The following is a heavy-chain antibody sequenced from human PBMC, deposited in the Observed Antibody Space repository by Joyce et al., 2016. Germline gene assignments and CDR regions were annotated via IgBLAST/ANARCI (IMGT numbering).Heavy chain of an antibody. V-gene: IGHV3-74*01. J-gene: IGHJ5*02. CDR3: VRGISARPGGPNWFDP. D-gene: IGHD6-6*01. CDR2: INTDGSST. Sequence: EVQLVESGGGLVQPGGSLRLSCAASGFSFSGYWIHWVRQAPGKGLGWVARINTDGSSTRFADSVKGRFTISRDNDKNTLYLQMNSLRAEDTAVYYCVRGISARPGGPNWFDPRGQGTLVTVSS. CDR1: GFSFSGYW.